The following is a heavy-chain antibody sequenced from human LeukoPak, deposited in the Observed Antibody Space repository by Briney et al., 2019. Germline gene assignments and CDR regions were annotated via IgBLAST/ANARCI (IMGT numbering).Heavy chain of an antibody. Sequence: SQTLSLTCAISGDSVSSNSATWNWLRQSPSGGLEWLGRTYQRSKWYNDNALSVKSRMTINPGTSKNQFSLQLNSVTPEDTAVYFCARYYDSSGSFDSWGQGTLVTVSS. V-gene: IGHV6-1*01. J-gene: IGHJ4*02. CDR2: TYQRSKWYN. D-gene: IGHD3-22*01. CDR3: ARYYDSSGSFDS. CDR1: GDSVSSNSAT.